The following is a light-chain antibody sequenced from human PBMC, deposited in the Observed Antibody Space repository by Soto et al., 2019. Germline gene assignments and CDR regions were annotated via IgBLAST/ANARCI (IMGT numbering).Light chain of an antibody. CDR1: SSDVGAYNY. CDR3: SSYTTCSTYV. Sequence: QSVLTQPASVSGYPGQSITTSCTGASSDVGAYNYVAWCQQHPGKGPKLLIYDVSNRPSGFSSRFSGSKSGNTASLTISGLRAEDEADYVCSSYTTCSTYVLGTETKVTGL. J-gene: IGLJ1*01. V-gene: IGLV2-14*01. CDR2: DVS.